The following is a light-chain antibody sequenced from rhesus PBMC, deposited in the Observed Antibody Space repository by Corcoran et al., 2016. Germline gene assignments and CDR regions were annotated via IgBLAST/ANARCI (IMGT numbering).Light chain of an antibody. CDR3: QQHDNFPLT. CDR1: QDISNY. CDR2: RTT. V-gene: IGKV1-69*01. Sequence: DIQMTQSPSSLSASVGDRVTITCRASQDISNYWAWYQHKPGKAPKLLFYRTTNLETVVPSRSSGSGSGTDFTLTISSLQPEDIATYFCQQHDNFPLTFGGGTKVELK. J-gene: IGKJ4*01.